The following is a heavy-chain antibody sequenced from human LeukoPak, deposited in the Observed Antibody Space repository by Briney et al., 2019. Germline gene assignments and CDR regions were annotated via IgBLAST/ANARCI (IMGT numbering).Heavy chain of an antibody. Sequence: GGSLRLSCAASGFSFSSYAMHWVRQAPGKGLEYVSAISSNGGSTYYANSVKGRFTISRDNSKNTLYLQMGSLRAEDMAVYYCARIRDGYNDAYDIWGQGTVVTVPS. CDR2: ISSNGGST. CDR1: GFSFSSYA. D-gene: IGHD5-24*01. V-gene: IGHV3-64*01. J-gene: IGHJ3*02. CDR3: ARIRDGYNDAYDI.